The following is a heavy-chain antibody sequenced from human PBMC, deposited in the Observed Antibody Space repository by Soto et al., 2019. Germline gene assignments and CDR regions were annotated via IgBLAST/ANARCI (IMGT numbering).Heavy chain of an antibody. V-gene: IGHV4-39*01. CDR3: ASSVTNGGPPFFDY. J-gene: IGHJ4*02. CDR2: IYYSGST. D-gene: IGHD4-17*01. Sequence: SETLSLTCTVSGGSISSSNFYWGWIRQPPGKGPEWIASIYYSGSTYYNPSLKSRVAISIDTSKKQFSLKLSSVTAADTAVYYCASSVTNGGPPFFDYWGQGALVTVSS. CDR1: GGSISSSNFY.